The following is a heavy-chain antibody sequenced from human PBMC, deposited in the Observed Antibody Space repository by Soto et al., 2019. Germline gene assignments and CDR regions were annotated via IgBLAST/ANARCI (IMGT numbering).Heavy chain of an antibody. V-gene: IGHV3-33*01. Sequence: QVQLVESGGGVVQPGRSLRLSCAASGFTFSSYGMHWVRQAPGKGLEWVAVIWYDGSNKYYADSVKGRFTISRDNSKNTLYLQMNSLRAEDTAVYYCARDIAAACTSYYYYRMHVWGQGTTVTVSS. J-gene: IGHJ6*02. CDR2: IWYDGSNK. CDR3: ARDIAAACTSYYYYRMHV. CDR1: GFTFSSYG. D-gene: IGHD6-13*01.